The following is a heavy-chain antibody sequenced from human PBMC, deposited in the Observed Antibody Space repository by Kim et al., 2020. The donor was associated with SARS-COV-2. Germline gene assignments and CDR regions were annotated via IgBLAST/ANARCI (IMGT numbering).Heavy chain of an antibody. D-gene: IGHD2-8*01. J-gene: IGHJ6*02. V-gene: IGHV3-30*09. CDR2: TSSDGKTQ. CDR3: VRPYCTYSRCYVAFYAVEA. CDR1: GFTFSTDA. Sequence: GGSLRLSCVASGFTFSTDAVHWIRQAPGKGPEWVGVTSSDGKTQYYADSVKGRFAISRDNSKSTVYLQMNSLRVEDTAVYYCVRPYCTYSRCYVAFYAVEAWGQGTTVTVSS.